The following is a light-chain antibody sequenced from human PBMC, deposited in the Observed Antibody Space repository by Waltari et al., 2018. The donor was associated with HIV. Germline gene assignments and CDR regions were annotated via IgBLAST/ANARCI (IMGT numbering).Light chain of an antibody. V-gene: IGLV2-8*01. CDR3: SSYAGSIGV. Sequence: QSVLTQPPSVSAAPGQKVTISCSGSSSNIGNNYVSWYQQLPGTAPKLMIYEVSKRPSGVPDRFSGSKSGNTASLTVSGLQAEDEADYYCSSYAGSIGVFGGGTKLTVL. CDR1: SSNIGNNY. CDR2: EVS. J-gene: IGLJ2*01.